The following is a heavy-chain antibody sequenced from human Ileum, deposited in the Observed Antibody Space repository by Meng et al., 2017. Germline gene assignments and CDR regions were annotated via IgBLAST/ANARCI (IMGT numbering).Heavy chain of an antibody. D-gene: IGHD1-26*01. CDR1: GLTFTSHG. CDR3: ARDRETRRMDL. J-gene: IGHJ6*02. V-gene: IGHV3-33*01. CDR2: MWSDGSNE. Sequence: SLKISCVASGLTFTSHGIHWVRQAPGKGLEWVGIMWSDGSNEYSADSVKGRFTISRDNSKNTLYLQINSLRAEDTAVYYCARDRETRRMDLWGQGTTVTVSS.